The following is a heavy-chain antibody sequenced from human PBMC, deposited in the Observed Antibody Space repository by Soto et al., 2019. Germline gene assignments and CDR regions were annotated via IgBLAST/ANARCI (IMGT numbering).Heavy chain of an antibody. D-gene: IGHD2-2*01. V-gene: IGHV4-59*02. CDR2: ICSTGNT. CDR1: GTSVNTYC. CDR3: ARDGGAPGDSCESDI. J-gene: IGHJ4*02. Sequence: QVELQESGPGLVKPSETLSLTCSVYGTSVNTYCWSWIRQPPGQGLEWIGNICSTGNTKYNPSLKNPVTISIDTSKNQSSLRLTALTAADTALYFCARDGGAPGDSCESDIWGRGSRVTVSS.